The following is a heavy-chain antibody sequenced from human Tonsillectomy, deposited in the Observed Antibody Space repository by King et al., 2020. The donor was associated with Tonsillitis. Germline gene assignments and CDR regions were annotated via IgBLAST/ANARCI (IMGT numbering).Heavy chain of an antibody. J-gene: IGHJ4*02. CDR3: ARAANYYDSSGDYYVDYFDY. Sequence: QVQLQQSGPRLVKPSQTLSLTCAISGDSVSSNSAIWNWIRQSPSRGLEWLGRTYFRSKCYNDYALSVKSRITINPDTSKNQFSLQLNSVTPEDTAVYYCARAANYYDSSGDYYVDYFDYWGQGTLVTVSS. V-gene: IGHV6-1*01. CDR2: TYFRSKCYN. D-gene: IGHD3-22*01. CDR1: GDSVSSNSAI.